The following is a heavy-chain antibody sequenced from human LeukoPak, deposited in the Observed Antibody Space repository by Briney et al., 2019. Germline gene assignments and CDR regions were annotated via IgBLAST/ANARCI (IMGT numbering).Heavy chain of an antibody. CDR3: ASPSSQWERYIYFDY. CDR1: GGSISSGGYY. V-gene: IGHV4-30-2*01. D-gene: IGHD1-26*01. CDR2: IYHSGST. J-gene: IGHJ4*02. Sequence: SQTLSLTCTVSGGSISSGGYYWSWIRQPPGKGREWIGYIYHSGSTYYNPSLKSRVTISVDRSKNQFSLKLSSVTAADTAVSYCASPSSQWERYIYFDYWGQGPLVTVSS.